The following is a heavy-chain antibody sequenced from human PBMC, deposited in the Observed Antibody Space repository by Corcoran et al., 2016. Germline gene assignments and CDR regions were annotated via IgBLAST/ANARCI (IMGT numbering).Heavy chain of an antibody. J-gene: IGHJ4*02. CDR3: TSQDVFPDY. D-gene: IGHD3-10*01. Sequence: EVQLVESGGGLVKPGGSLRLSCAASGFTFSNAWMNWVRQAPGKGLEWVGRIKSKTDGETTDYAAPVKGRFTISRDDSKNTLYLQMNSLKTEDTAVYYCTSQDVFPDYWGQGTLVTVSS. CDR1: GFTFSNAW. CDR2: IKSKTDGETT. V-gene: IGHV3-15*07.